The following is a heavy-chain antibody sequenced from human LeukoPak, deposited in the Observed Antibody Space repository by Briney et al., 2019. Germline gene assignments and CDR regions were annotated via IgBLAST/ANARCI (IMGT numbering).Heavy chain of an antibody. CDR1: GFTFSDYY. Sequence: VKPGGSLRLSCAASGFTFSDYYMSWIRQAPGKGLEWVSYISSSGSTIYYADSVKGRFTISRDNAKNSLYLQMNSLRAEDTAVYYCAGSRSSGYLNFDYWGQGTLVTVSS. D-gene: IGHD3-22*01. CDR2: ISSSGSTI. V-gene: IGHV3-11*01. J-gene: IGHJ4*02. CDR3: AGSRSSGYLNFDY.